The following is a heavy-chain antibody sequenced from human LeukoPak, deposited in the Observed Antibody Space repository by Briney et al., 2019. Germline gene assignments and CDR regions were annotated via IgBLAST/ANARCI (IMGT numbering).Heavy chain of an antibody. CDR2: ISDDGSNK. CDR3: AKDRGMITFGGYSHY. J-gene: IGHJ4*02. Sequence: LRLSCAASEFTFSSYGMHSVGSAPGTGLERMAVISDDGSNKYYADSVKGRFTISRDNYKNTLYLQMNSLRAEDTAVYYCAKDRGMITFGGYSHYWGQGTLVTVSS. D-gene: IGHD3-16*01. V-gene: IGHV3-30*18. CDR1: EFTFSSYG.